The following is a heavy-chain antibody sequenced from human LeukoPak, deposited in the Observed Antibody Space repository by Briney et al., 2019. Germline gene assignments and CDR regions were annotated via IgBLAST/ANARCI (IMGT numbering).Heavy chain of an antibody. V-gene: IGHV1-69*05. Sequence: SVKVSCKASGGTFSSYAISWVRQAPGQGLEWMGGIIPIFGTANYAQKFQGRVTMTTDTSTSTAYMELRSLRSDDTAVYYCASSTVTRYFDLWGRGTLVTVSS. J-gene: IGHJ2*01. CDR3: ASSTVTRYFDL. CDR2: IIPIFGTA. CDR1: GGTFSSYA. D-gene: IGHD4-17*01.